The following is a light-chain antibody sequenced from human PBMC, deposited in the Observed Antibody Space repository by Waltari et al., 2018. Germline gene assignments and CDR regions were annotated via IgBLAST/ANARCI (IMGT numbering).Light chain of an antibody. CDR2: WAS. J-gene: IGKJ1*01. Sequence: DIVMTQSPDSLAVSLGERATINCKPSQSFLNTDNNKNYLTWYQQKPGQSPQLLIYWASTRESGVPDRFIGSGSGTDFTLTISSLQAEDVAVYYCHQHYTTPWTFGQGTKVEIK. V-gene: IGKV4-1*01. CDR3: HQHYTTPWT. CDR1: QSFLNTDNNKNY.